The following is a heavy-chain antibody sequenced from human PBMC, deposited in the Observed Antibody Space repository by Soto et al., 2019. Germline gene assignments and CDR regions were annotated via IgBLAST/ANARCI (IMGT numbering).Heavy chain of an antibody. J-gene: IGHJ4*02. CDR3: ARAELVGATDY. D-gene: IGHD1-26*01. Sequence: PSETLSLTCAVSGGSISSGGYSWSWIRQPPGKGLEWIGYIYHSGSTYYNPSLKSRVTISVDRSKNQSSLKLSSVTAADTAVYYCARAELVGATDYWGQGTLVTVSS. CDR2: IYHSGST. CDR1: GGSISSGGYS. V-gene: IGHV4-30-2*01.